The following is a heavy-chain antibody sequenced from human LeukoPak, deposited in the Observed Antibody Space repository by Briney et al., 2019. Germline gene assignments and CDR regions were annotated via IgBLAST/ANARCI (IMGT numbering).Heavy chain of an antibody. D-gene: IGHD4-17*01. J-gene: IGHJ4*02. V-gene: IGHV1-69*05. CDR2: IVPIFGTA. CDR3: ARGATTVTDALDY. Sequence: SVKVSCKASGGTFSSYAISCVRQAPGQGLEWMGGIVPIFGTADYAQKFQGRVTITTDESTSTAYMELSSLRSEDTAVYYCARGATTVTDALDYWGQGTLVTVSS. CDR1: GGTFSSYA.